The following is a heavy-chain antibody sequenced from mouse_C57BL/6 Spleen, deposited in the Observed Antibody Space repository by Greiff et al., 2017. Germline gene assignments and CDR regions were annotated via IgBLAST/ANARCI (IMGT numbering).Heavy chain of an antibody. CDR2: IYPGSGST. D-gene: IGHD1-1*01. J-gene: IGHJ2*01. Sequence: QVQLQPGAELVKPGASVKMSCKASGYTFTSYWITWVKQRPGQGLEWIGDIYPGSGSTNYNEKFKSKATLTVDTSSSTAYMQLSSLTSEDSAVYYCARGYYYGSSYYFDYWGQGTTLTVSS. CDR3: ARGYYYGSSYYFDY. V-gene: IGHV1-55*01. CDR1: GYTFTSYW.